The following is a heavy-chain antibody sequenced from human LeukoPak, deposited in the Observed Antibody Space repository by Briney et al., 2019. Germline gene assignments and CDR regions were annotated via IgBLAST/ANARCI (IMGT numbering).Heavy chain of an antibody. CDR2: IYYSGST. D-gene: IGHD2-15*01. CDR3: ARLVAATRRIYWFDP. V-gene: IGHV4-59*08. Sequence: SETLSLTCTVSGGSISSYYWSWIRQPPGKGLEWIGYIYYSGSTNYNPSLKSRVTISVDTSKNQFSPKLSSVTAADTAVYYCARLVAATRRIYWFDPWGQGTLVAVSS. J-gene: IGHJ5*02. CDR1: GGSISSYY.